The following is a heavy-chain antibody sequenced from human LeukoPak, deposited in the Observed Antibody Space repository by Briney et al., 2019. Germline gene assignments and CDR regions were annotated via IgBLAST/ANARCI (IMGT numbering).Heavy chain of an antibody. D-gene: IGHD1-1*01. CDR3: ARLTGTTGFDY. J-gene: IGHJ4*02. CDR2: IKQDGSDK. V-gene: IGHV3-7*01. Sequence: GGSMRLSCAASGFPFSSYWMSWVRQAPGKGLEWVANIKQDGSDKYYVDSVKGRFTISRDNAKNSLYLQLNSLRADDTAVYYCARLTGTTGFDYWGQGTLVTVSS. CDR1: GFPFSSYW.